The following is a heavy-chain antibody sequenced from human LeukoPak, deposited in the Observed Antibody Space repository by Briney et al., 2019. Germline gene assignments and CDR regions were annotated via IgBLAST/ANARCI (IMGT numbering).Heavy chain of an antibody. D-gene: IGHD3-10*02. CDR2: IYSGGST. CDR1: GFTLSSYA. V-gene: IGHV3-66*01. Sequence: GGSLRLSCAASGFTLSSYAMSWVRQAPGKGLEWVSVIYSGGSTYYADSVKGRFTISRDNSKNTLYLQMNSLRAEDTAVYYCAELGITMIGGVWGKGTTVTISS. J-gene: IGHJ6*04. CDR3: AELGITMIGGV.